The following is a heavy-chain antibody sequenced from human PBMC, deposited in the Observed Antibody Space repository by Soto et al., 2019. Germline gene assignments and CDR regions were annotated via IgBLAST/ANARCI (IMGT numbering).Heavy chain of an antibody. D-gene: IGHD2-2*01. CDR1: GFTFSSYW. J-gene: IGHJ6*02. V-gene: IGHV3-74*01. CDR3: ARGVYCSSTSCRDKEYYYYGMDV. CDR2: INSDGSST. Sequence: GGSLRLSCAASGFTFSSYWMHWVRQAPGKGLVWVSRINSDGSSTSYADSVKGRFTISRDNAKNTLYLQMNSLRAEDTAVYYCARGVYCSSTSCRDKEYYYYGMDVWGQGTTVTVSS.